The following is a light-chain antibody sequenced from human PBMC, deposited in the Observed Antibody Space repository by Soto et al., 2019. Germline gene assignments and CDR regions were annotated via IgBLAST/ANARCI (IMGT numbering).Light chain of an antibody. CDR2: DTS. J-gene: IGKJ1*01. CDR3: QQYDSLVT. V-gene: IGKV3-20*01. CDR1: QSVRDRY. Sequence: EIVLTQSPGTLSLSPGERATLSCRASQSVRDRYLACYQQKADQAPSLLINDTSTRAAGAPDSFSGSWSGTYFTLTISILAPEYFAVYYCQQYDSLVTFGQGTKVDIK.